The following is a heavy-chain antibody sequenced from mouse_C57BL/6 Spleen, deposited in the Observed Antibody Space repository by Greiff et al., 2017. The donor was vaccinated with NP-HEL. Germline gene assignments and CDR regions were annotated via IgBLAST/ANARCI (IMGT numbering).Heavy chain of an antibody. V-gene: IGHV1-55*01. CDR1: GYTFTSYW. CDR3: ARCPYGNYAMDY. CDR2: IYPGSGST. J-gene: IGHJ4*01. Sequence: VQLQQSGAELVKPGASVKMSCKASGYTFTSYWITWVKQRPGQGLEWIGDIYPGSGSTNYNEKFKSKATLTVDTSSSTAYMQRSSLTSEDSAVYDCARCPYGNYAMDYWGQGTSVTVSS. D-gene: IGHD2-1*01.